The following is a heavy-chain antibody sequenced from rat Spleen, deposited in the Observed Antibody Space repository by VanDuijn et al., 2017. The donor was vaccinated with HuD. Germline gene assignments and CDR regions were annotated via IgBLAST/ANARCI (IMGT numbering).Heavy chain of an antibody. J-gene: IGHJ2*01. D-gene: IGHD1-7*01. CDR1: GFTFSDYN. Sequence: EVQLVESGGGLVQPGRSLKLSCAASGFTFSDYNMAWVRQAPKKGLEWVATISYDGSSTYYRDSVKGRFTISRDNAESIVYLQMNSLKSEDTATYYCAVAGYGYWGQGVMVTVSS. CDR2: ISYDGSST. CDR3: AVAGYGY. V-gene: IGHV5-7*01.